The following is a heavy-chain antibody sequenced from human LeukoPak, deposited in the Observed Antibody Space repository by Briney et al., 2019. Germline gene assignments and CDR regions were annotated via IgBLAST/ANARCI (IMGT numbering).Heavy chain of an antibody. CDR2: INHSGST. D-gene: IGHD3-22*01. J-gene: IGHJ4*02. V-gene: IGHV4-34*01. CDR1: GGSFSGYY. Sequence: SETLSLTCAVYGGSFSGYYWSWIRQPPGKGLEWIGEINHSGSTNYNPSLKSRVTISVDTSKNQFSLKLSSVTAADTAVYYCARLLNYYDSSGYPGDYYFDYWGQGTLVTVSS. CDR3: ARLLNYYDSSGYPGDYYFDY.